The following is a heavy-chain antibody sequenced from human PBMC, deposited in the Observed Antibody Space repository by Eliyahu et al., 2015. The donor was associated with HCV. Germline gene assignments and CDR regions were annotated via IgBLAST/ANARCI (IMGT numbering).Heavy chain of an antibody. D-gene: IGHD3-22*01. Sequence: QVQLVESGGGVVQPGRSLRVSCAAXGFPFSSYGMHWVRQAPGKGLEWVAVTWNDGSKKYYVDSVKGRFTISKDNSKNTLYLQMNNLRVEDTAVYFCARDMSSGRYYIDYWGQGILVTVSS. CDR3: ARDMSSGRYYIDY. J-gene: IGHJ4*02. CDR1: GFPFSSYG. CDR2: TWNDGSKK. V-gene: IGHV3-33*01.